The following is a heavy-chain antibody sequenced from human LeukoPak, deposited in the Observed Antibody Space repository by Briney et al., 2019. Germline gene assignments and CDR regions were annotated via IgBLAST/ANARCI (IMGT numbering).Heavy chain of an antibody. Sequence: RGGSLRLSCAASAFTFTNYWMHWVRQAPGKGLVWVSRINTDGTSTNYADSVKGRFTISRDNAKNTLYLQMNSLRAEDTAVYYCARFGWLPPAHFDFWGQGTLVTVSS. CDR1: AFTFTNYW. V-gene: IGHV3-74*01. J-gene: IGHJ4*02. CDR3: ARFGWLPPAHFDF. CDR2: INTDGTST. D-gene: IGHD3-10*01.